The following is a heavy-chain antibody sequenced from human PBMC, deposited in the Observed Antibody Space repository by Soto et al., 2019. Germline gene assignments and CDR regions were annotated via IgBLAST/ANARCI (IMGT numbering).Heavy chain of an antibody. D-gene: IGHD2-8*01. CDR2: INPKSGGT. V-gene: IGHV1-2*04. CDR1: GYSFTDYH. J-gene: IGHJ6*02. Sequence: ASVKVSCKASGYSFTDYHIHWVRQAPGQGLEWLGRINPKSGGTSTAQKFQGWVTMTTDTSISTASMELTRLTSDDTAICYCARGDSTDCSNGVCSFFYNRDMDVWGQGTTVTVSS. CDR3: ARGDSTDCSNGVCSFFYNRDMDV.